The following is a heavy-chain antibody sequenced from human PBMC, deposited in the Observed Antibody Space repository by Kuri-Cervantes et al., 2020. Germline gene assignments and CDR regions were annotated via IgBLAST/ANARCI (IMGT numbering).Heavy chain of an antibody. V-gene: IGHV4-34*01. CDR2: INHSGST. D-gene: IGHD4-17*01. Sequence: ESLKISCAVYGGSFSGYYWSWIRQPPGKGLEWIGEINHSGSTNYNPSLKSRVTISVDTSKNQFSLKLSSVTAADTAVYYCARDLSYGDYEPTGDYWGQGTLVTVSS. J-gene: IGHJ4*02. CDR3: ARDLSYGDYEPTGDY. CDR1: GGSFSGYY.